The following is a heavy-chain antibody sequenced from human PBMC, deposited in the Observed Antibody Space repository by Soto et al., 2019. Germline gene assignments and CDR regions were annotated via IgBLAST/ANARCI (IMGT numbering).Heavy chain of an antibody. V-gene: IGHV1-69*01. CDR2: ILPIFGTA. CDR1: GGTFSSYA. J-gene: IGHJ5*02. Sequence: QVQLVQSGAEVKKPGSSVKVSCKASGGTFSSYAISWVRQAPGQGVEWMGGILPIFGTANYAQKFQGRVTITADESTSTAYMELSSLRSEDTAVYYCALGGSGWYGAEGNWFDPWGQGTLVTVSS. D-gene: IGHD6-19*01. CDR3: ALGGSGWYGAEGNWFDP.